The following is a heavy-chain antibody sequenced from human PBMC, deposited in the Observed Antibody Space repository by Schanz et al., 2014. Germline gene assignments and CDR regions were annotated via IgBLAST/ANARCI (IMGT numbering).Heavy chain of an antibody. CDR3: ARIGGSVFDY. J-gene: IGHJ4*02. Sequence: EVQLLESGGGLVQPGGSLRLSCVASGFAFSSFAMTWVRQAPGKGLEWVSYISGSSRTIYYADSVRGRFTISRDNAENTLFLQMNSLRAEDTAVYYCARIGGSVFDYWAQGTLVTVSS. V-gene: IGHV3-48*01. D-gene: IGHD3-10*01. CDR2: ISGSSRTI. CDR1: GFAFSSFA.